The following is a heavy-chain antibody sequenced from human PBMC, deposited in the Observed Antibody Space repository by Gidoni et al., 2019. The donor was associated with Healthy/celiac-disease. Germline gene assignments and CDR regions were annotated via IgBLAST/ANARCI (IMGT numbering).Heavy chain of an antibody. V-gene: IGHV3-23*01. CDR2: ISGSGGST. Sequence: EVQLLESGGGLVQPGGSLRLSCAASGFPFSSYAMRWVRQAPGKGLEWVSAISGSGGSTYYADSVKGRFTISRDNSKNTLYLQMNSLRAEDTAVYYCAKDPPVLVYYFDYWGQGTLVTVSS. CDR1: GFPFSSYA. J-gene: IGHJ4*02. CDR3: AKDPPVLVYYFDY. D-gene: IGHD2-8*01.